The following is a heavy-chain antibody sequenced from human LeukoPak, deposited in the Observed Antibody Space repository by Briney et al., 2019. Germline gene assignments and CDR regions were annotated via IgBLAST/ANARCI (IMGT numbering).Heavy chain of an antibody. V-gene: IGHV3-23*01. J-gene: IGHJ4*02. Sequence: PGGSLRLSCTASGFTFNKYAMTWVRQAPGKRLEWVSAITGSGDDTYHADSVKGRFTISRDNSKNTLYLQMNSLRAEDTAVYYCAKGSRSSRPYYFDFWGQEILVTVSS. CDR1: GFTFNKYA. CDR3: AKGSRSSRPYYFDF. CDR2: ITGSGDDT. D-gene: IGHD3-10*01.